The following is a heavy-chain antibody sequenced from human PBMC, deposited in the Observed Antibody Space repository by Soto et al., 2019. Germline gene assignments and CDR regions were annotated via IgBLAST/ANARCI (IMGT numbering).Heavy chain of an antibody. CDR2: ISGSGGTT. CDR3: AKTLLSTSWYGLHDY. V-gene: IGHV3-23*01. CDR1: EFTFSRYA. D-gene: IGHD6-13*01. J-gene: IGHJ4*02. Sequence: EVQLLESGGGLVQPGGSLRLSCAASEFTFSRYAMSWVRQAPGKGLEWVSAISGSGGTTYYADSAKGRFTISRDNSRNTLHLQMNSLRVEDTAVYYCAKTLLSTSWYGLHDYVSQGTLVTDSS.